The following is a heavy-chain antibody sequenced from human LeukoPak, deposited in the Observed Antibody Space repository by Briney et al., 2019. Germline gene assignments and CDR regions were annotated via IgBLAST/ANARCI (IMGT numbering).Heavy chain of an antibody. V-gene: IGHV3-23*01. Sequence: GASLRLSCSASGFTFSSYAMSWVRQAPGKGLEWVSGISASGGSTDYADSVKGRFTISRDNSKNTLYLRMNSLRAEDTAVYYCAKLCSGGSCYWNYWGQGTLVTVSS. D-gene: IGHD2-15*01. J-gene: IGHJ4*02. CDR3: AKLCSGGSCYWNY. CDR1: GFTFSSYA. CDR2: ISASGGST.